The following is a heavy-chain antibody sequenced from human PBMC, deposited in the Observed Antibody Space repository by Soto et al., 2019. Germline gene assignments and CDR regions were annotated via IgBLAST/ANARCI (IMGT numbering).Heavy chain of an antibody. V-gene: IGHV4-39*01. D-gene: IGHD1-26*01. CDR3: ARQPRIVGATPMAYYFDY. Sequence: SETLSLTCTVSGGSISSSSYYWGWIRQPPGKGLEWIGSIYYSGSTYYNPSLKSRVTISVDTSKNQFSLKLSSVTAADTAVYYCARQPRIVGATPMAYYFDYWGQGTLVTAPQ. CDR1: GGSISSSSYY. CDR2: IYYSGST. J-gene: IGHJ4*02.